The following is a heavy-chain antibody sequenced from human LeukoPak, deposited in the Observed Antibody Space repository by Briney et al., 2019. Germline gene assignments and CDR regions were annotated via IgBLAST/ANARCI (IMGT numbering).Heavy chain of an antibody. CDR1: GYTFTSYD. D-gene: IGHD6-13*01. Sequence: ASVTVSCTASGYTFTSYDINWVRQAPGQGLEWMGWMNPNSGNTGYAQKFQGRVTMTRNTSISTAYMELSSLRSEDTAVYYCARDISSVGSDAFDIWGQGTMVTVSS. J-gene: IGHJ3*02. CDR2: MNPNSGNT. CDR3: ARDISSVGSDAFDI. V-gene: IGHV1-8*01.